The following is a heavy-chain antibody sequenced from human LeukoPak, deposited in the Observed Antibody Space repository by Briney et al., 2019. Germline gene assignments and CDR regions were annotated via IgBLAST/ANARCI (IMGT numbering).Heavy chain of an antibody. V-gene: IGHV3-20*04. CDR3: ARGAPYYYDSSGERSRSAFDI. D-gene: IGHD3-22*01. J-gene: IGHJ3*02. Sequence: GGSLRLSCAASGFTFDDYGMSWVRQAPGKGLEWVSGINWNGGSTGYADSVKGRFTISRDNAKSSLYLQMNSLRAEDTALYYCARGAPYYYDSSGERSRSAFDIWGQGTMVTVSS. CDR2: INWNGGST. CDR1: GFTFDDYG.